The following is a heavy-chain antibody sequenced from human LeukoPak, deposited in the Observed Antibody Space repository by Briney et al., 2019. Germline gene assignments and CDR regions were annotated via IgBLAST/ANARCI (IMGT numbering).Heavy chain of an antibody. J-gene: IGHJ5*02. CDR1: GGTFSSYA. CDR2: IIPIFGTA. Sequence: GASVKVSCKASGGTFSSYAISWVRQPPGQGLEWLRGIIPIFGTANYAQKFQGRVTITADESTSTAYRELSSLRSEDTAVYYCARDLLNCSGGSCYSNWFDPWGQGTLVTVSS. D-gene: IGHD2-15*01. V-gene: IGHV1-69*13. CDR3: ARDLLNCSGGSCYSNWFDP.